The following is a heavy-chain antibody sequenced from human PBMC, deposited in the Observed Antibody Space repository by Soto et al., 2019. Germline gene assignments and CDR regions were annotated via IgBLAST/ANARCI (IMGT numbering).Heavy chain of an antibody. J-gene: IGHJ5*02. V-gene: IGHV3-30-3*01. CDR1: GFTFRSYA. D-gene: IGHD2-2*01. Sequence: VQMLESGGGSVQPGGSLRLSCAASGFTFRSYAMHWVRQAPGKGLEWVAVISYDGSDKYYADSVKGRFTISRDNSKNTLYLQMNSLRAEDTAVYYCARDSSPTGYCSSTSCQTDWFDPWGQGTQVTVSS. CDR2: ISYDGSDK. CDR3: ARDSSPTGYCSSTSCQTDWFDP.